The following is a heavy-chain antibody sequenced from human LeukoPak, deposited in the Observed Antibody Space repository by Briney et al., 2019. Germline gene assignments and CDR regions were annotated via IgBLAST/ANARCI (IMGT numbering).Heavy chain of an antibody. CDR2: IYHSGRT. Sequence: PSETLSLTCGASGYSISSGYYWGWIRQPPGKGPEWIGSIYHSGRTYYNPSLKSRVTISVDTSKNQFSLKLTSVTAADTAVYYCATEVGQWLVRTWGRGTLVTVSS. CDR1: GYSISSGYY. J-gene: IGHJ5*02. D-gene: IGHD6-19*01. CDR3: ATEVGQWLVRT. V-gene: IGHV4-38-2*01.